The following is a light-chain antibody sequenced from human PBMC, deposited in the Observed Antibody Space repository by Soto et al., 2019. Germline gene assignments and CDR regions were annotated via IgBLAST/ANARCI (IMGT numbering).Light chain of an antibody. CDR2: DVS. CDR3: CSYAGSYTYV. CDR1: SSDVGGYNY. J-gene: IGLJ1*01. V-gene: IGLV2-11*01. Sequence: QSALTQPRSVSGSPGQSVTISCTGTSSDVGGYNYVSWYQQHPGKAPKLIIYDVSSRPSGVPDRFSGSKSGSTASLTISGLQADDDDDYYCCSYAGSYTYVFGTGTKLTVL.